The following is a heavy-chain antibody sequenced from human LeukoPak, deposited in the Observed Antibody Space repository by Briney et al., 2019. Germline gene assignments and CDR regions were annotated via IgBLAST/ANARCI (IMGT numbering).Heavy chain of an antibody. CDR3: ARYRDGYNYQFDY. Sequence: VGSLRLSCAASGLTFRSYSMNWVRQAPGKGLKGVSSISSSSSYIYYADSVKGRFTISRDNAKNSLYLQMNSLGAEDTAVYYCARYRDGYNYQFDYWGQGTLVTVSS. D-gene: IGHD5-24*01. CDR1: GLTFRSYS. J-gene: IGHJ4*02. CDR2: ISSSSSYI. V-gene: IGHV3-21*01.